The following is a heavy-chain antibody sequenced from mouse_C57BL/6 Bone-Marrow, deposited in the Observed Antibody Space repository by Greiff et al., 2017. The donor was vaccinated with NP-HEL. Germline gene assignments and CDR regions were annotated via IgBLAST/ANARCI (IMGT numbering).Heavy chain of an antibody. CDR1: GYTFTSYG. CDR3: ARRGYYYGSMDY. V-gene: IGHV1-81*01. CDR2: IYPRSGNT. D-gene: IGHD1-1*01. Sequence: QVQLQQSGAELARPGASVKLSCKASGYTFTSYGISWVKQRTGQGLEWIGAIYPRSGNTYYNEKFKGKATLTADKSSSTAYMELRSLTSEDSSVYFCARRGYYYGSMDYWGQGTSVTVSS. J-gene: IGHJ4*01.